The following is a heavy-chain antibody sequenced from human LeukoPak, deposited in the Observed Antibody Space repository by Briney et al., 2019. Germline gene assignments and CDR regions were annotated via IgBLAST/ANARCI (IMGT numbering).Heavy chain of an antibody. CDR2: INPYSGDT. CDR3: ARAKPQYYYDSSGYPDY. D-gene: IGHD3-22*01. CDR1: GYTFTSYY. J-gene: IGHJ4*02. V-gene: IGHV1-2*02. Sequence: ASVKVSCKASGYTFTSYYMHWVRQAPGQGLEWMGWINPYSGDTVNAQKFQGRLTVTRDTSISTAYMELSRLRPDDTAVYYRARAKPQYYYDSSGYPDYWGQGTLVTVSS.